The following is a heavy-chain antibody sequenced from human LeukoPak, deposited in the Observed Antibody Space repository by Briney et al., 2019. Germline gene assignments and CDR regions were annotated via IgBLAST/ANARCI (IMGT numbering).Heavy chain of an antibody. D-gene: IGHD4-11*01. Sequence: GESVKIYCKGSGNSFTSYWIGWVRQMPGKGLEWMGIIYPDDSDTRYNPSFQGQVTISADKSISTAYLQWSSLKASDTAMYYCARQTHDYSNFFDYWGQGTLVTVSS. J-gene: IGHJ4*02. CDR2: IYPDDSDT. V-gene: IGHV5-51*01. CDR1: GNSFTSYW. CDR3: ARQTHDYSNFFDY.